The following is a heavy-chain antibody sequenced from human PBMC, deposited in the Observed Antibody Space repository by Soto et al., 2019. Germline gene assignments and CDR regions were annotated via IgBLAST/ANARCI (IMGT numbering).Heavy chain of an antibody. D-gene: IGHD6-19*01. CDR3: ARGLCPHSSGWYCGWFDP. Sequence: GASVKVSCKASGYTFTSYGISWVRQAPGQGLEWMGGISAYNGTANYAQKLQGRVTITADESTSTAYMELSSLRSEDTAVYYCARGLCPHSSGWYCGWFDPWGQGTLVTVSS. V-gene: IGHV1-18*01. CDR2: ISAYNGTA. CDR1: GYTFTSYG. J-gene: IGHJ5*02.